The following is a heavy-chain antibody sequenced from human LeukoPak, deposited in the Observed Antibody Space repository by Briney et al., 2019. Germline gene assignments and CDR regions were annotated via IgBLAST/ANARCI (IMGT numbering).Heavy chain of an antibody. D-gene: IGHD5-18*01. J-gene: IGHJ4*02. V-gene: IGHV4-59*01. Sequence: SETLSLTCTVSGGSISSYYWSWIRQPPGKGLEWIGYIHYSGSTNNNPSLKSRVTISVDTSKNQFSLKLSSVTAADTAVYYCARAYGYSYGTLDYWGQGTLVTVSS. CDR1: GGSISSYY. CDR3: ARAYGYSYGTLDY. CDR2: IHYSGST.